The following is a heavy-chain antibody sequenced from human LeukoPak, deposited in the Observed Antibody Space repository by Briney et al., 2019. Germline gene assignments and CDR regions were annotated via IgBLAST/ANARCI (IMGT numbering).Heavy chain of an antibody. CDR3: ARALPAAGLPFDY. CDR1: GGSISTYY. Sequence: SETLSLTCTVSGGSISTYYWSWIRQPPGKGLEWIGYVYDTGSTNYNPSLKSRVTISVDTSKNQFSLKLSSVTAADTAVYYCARALPAAGLPFDYWGQGTLATVSS. J-gene: IGHJ4*02. V-gene: IGHV4-59*01. CDR2: VYDTGST. D-gene: IGHD6-13*01.